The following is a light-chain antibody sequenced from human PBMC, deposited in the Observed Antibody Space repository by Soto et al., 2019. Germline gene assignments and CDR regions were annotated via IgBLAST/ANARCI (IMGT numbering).Light chain of an antibody. J-gene: IGKJ4*01. V-gene: IGKV2-28*01. Sequence: DIVLTQSPLFLPFTPGEPASISCRASQSLLFSNGYNYLDWYLQKPGQSPQLXIYLGSSRASGVPDRLSGSGSGTDFTLKISRVEAEDVGVYYCKKAVQNPLTCGGGTKVDIK. CDR2: LGS. CDR3: KKAVQNPLT. CDR1: QSLLFSNGYNY.